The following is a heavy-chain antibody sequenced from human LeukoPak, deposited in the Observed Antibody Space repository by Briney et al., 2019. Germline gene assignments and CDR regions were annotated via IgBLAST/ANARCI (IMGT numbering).Heavy chain of an antibody. CDR1: GYTFTGYY. CDR3: ARSSGSGTYYLDY. V-gene: IGHV1-46*01. CDR2: INPSGGST. J-gene: IGHJ4*02. D-gene: IGHD3-10*01. Sequence: GASVKVSCKASGYTFTGYYMHWVRQAPGQGLEWMGIINPSGGSTSYAQKFQGRVTMTRDMSTSTVYMELSSLRSEDTAVYYCARSSGSGTYYLDYWGQGTLVTVSS.